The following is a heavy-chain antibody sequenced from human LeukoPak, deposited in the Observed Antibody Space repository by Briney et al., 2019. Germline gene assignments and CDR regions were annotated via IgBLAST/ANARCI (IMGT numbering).Heavy chain of an antibody. CDR2: INPNSGAT. CDR3: ARALPRTQQLVRSGNYYYGLDV. CDR1: GYTFTDYY. D-gene: IGHD6-13*01. J-gene: IGHJ6*02. V-gene: IGHV1-2*02. Sequence: ASVKVSCKASGYTFTDYYMHWVRQAPGQRLEWMGWINPNSGATKYAQKFQGRVTMTRDTSISTAYMELSRLTSDDTAVYYCARALPRTQQLVRSGNYYYGLDVWGRGTTVTVSS.